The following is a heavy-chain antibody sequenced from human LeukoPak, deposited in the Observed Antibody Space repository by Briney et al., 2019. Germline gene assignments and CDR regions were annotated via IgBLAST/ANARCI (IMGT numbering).Heavy chain of an antibody. Sequence: SETLSLTCTVSGGSISSSSYYWGWIRQPPGKGLEWIGSIYYSGSTYYNPPLKSRVTISVDTSKNQFSLKLSSVTAADTAVYYCARRGGSYRYNTAYNWFDPWGQGTLVTVSS. J-gene: IGHJ5*02. CDR1: GGSISSSSYY. CDR3: ARRGGSYRYNTAYNWFDP. D-gene: IGHD3-16*02. V-gene: IGHV4-39*01. CDR2: IYYSGST.